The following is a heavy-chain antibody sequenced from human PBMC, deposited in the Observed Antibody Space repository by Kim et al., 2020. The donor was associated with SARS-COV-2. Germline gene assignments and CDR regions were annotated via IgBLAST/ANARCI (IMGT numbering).Heavy chain of an antibody. CDR3: AAYDILTGYYADS. Sequence: SETLSLTCTVSGDSISSGGFYWTWIRQHPGKGLEWIGNIYYRGSTFYNPSLKRRVTISLDTSKNQFSLKLSSVTAADTAVYYCAAYDILTGYYADSWGQG. V-gene: IGHV4-31*03. CDR1: GDSISSGGFY. D-gene: IGHD3-9*01. J-gene: IGHJ4*02. CDR2: IYYRGST.